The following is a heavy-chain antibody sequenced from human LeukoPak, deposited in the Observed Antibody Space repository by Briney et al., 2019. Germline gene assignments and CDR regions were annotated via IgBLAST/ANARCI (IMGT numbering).Heavy chain of an antibody. D-gene: IGHD3-10*01. CDR2: IYYSGTA. CDR1: GGSISSYY. Sequence: TSSETLSLTCTVSGGSISSYYWSWIRQPPGKGLEWIGYIYYSGTANYNPSLKSRVTMSTDTSKNQFSLKVNSVTAADTAVYYCARLDMVRGVVTFDYWGQGTLVTVSS. V-gene: IGHV4-59*08. CDR3: ARLDMVRGVVTFDY. J-gene: IGHJ4*02.